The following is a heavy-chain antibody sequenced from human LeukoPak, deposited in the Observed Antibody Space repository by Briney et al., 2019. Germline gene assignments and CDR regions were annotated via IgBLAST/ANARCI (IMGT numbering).Heavy chain of an antibody. CDR1: GFTFSSYW. V-gene: IGHV3-74*01. CDR3: ARDRDDILTGYDY. D-gene: IGHD3-9*01. J-gene: IGHJ4*02. CDR2: INSDGSST. Sequence: GSLRLSCAASGFTFSSYWMHWVRQAPGKGLVWVSRINSDGSSTSYADSVKGRFTTSRDNAKNSLYLRMNSLRAEDTALYYCARDRDDILTGYDYWGQGTLVTVSS.